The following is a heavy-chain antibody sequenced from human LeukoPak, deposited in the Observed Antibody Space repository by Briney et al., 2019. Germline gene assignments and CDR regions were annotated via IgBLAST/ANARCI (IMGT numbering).Heavy chain of an antibody. V-gene: IGHV4-59*08. D-gene: IGHD1-20*01. CDR1: GGSITSYY. CDR3: ARINWNYFDY. J-gene: IGHJ4*02. Sequence: SETLSLTCTVSGGSITSYYWSWIRQPPGKGLEWIGYIYYSGNTNYNPSLKSRLTMSADRSRNQFSLELTSVTAADTAVYYCARINWNYFDYWGQGTLVSVSS. CDR2: IYYSGNT.